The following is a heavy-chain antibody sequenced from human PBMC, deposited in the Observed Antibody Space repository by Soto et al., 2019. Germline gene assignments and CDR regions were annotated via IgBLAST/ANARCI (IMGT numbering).Heavy chain of an antibody. Sequence: SDTLSPTCSVSDAATSIGGFSSSWIRHHPGKGLEWIGYIYYNGDTYYNPSLKNRLTITVDTSNNQFSLNLSSVTAADTAVYYCARAVNHDFWSGYSPFDYWSQGTLVTVSS. J-gene: IGHJ4*02. CDR3: ARAVNHDFWSGYSPFDY. D-gene: IGHD3-3*01. V-gene: IGHV4-31*03. CDR2: IYYNGDT. CDR1: DAATSIGGFS.